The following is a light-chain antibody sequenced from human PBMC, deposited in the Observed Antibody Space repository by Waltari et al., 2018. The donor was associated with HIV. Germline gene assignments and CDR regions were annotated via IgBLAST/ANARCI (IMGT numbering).Light chain of an antibody. J-gene: IGKJ3*01. V-gene: IGKV3-11*01. CDR1: XXXRYY. CDR3: QXXXHWXPXXXXT. Sequence: VVLTQSPXTLSLXXGERVTLXCXASXXXRYYLGWYLQKPGQAPQLLIXDASKRATDXPXRFIXSGXXTDXTLTISSLEPEDXGVYYCQXXXHWXPXXXXTFGPGTKXXI. CDR2: DAS.